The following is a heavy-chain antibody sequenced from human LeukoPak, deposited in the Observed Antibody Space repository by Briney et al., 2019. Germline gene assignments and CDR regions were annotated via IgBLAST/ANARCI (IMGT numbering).Heavy chain of an antibody. V-gene: IGHV1-2*02. J-gene: IGHJ1*01. Sequence: ASVKVSCKASGYTFTGYYLHWVRQAPGQGLEWMGWIHPNSGDTNFAQRFQGRVTMTRDTSISTAYMELTSLRSDDTAVYYCARLATVPGWGQGALVTVSS. CDR2: IHPNSGDT. CDR1: GYTFTGYY. D-gene: IGHD6-19*01. CDR3: ARLATVPG.